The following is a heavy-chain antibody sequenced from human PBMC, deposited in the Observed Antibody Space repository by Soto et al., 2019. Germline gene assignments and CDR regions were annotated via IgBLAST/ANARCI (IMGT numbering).Heavy chain of an antibody. V-gene: IGHV3-23*01. D-gene: IGHD3-10*01. CDR1: GFTFSSYA. CDR2: ISGSGGST. Sequence: GGSLRLSCAASGFTFSSYAMSWVRQAPGKGLEWVSAISGSGGSTYYADSVKGRFTISRDNSKNTLYLQMNSLRAEDTAVYYCAKDTRQLWFRELSPSFDYWGQGTLVTVSS. CDR3: AKDTRQLWFRELSPSFDY. J-gene: IGHJ4*02.